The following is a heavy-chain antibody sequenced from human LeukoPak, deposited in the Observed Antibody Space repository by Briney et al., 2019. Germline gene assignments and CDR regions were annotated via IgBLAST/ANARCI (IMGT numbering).Heavy chain of an antibody. CDR1: GFTYSNYA. V-gene: IGHV3-23*01. Sequence: PGGSLRLSCAASGFTYSNYAMNWVRQAPGKGLEWVSVISGSGRSTYYADSVKGRFTISRDKSKNTLYLQMNSLRAEDTAIYYCAKSIVNGGTYILFDYWGQGTLVTVSS. J-gene: IGHJ4*02. CDR3: AKSIVNGGTYILFDY. D-gene: IGHD1-26*01. CDR2: ISGSGRST.